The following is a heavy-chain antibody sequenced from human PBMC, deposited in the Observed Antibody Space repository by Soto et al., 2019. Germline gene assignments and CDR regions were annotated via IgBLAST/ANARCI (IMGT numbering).Heavy chain of an antibody. CDR2: TYYSGST. J-gene: IGHJ4*02. CDR1: GASISSCVYY. D-gene: IGHD3-10*01. Sequence: TLCLTCTVFGASISSCVYYWNWIRQHPGKGLEWIGYTYYSGSTYYNPSLESRVTFSVDTSKSQFSLKLSSVTAADTAVYYCAKSRSSRRDYFDYWGQGIQVTVSS. V-gene: IGHV4-31*03. CDR3: AKSRSSRRDYFDY.